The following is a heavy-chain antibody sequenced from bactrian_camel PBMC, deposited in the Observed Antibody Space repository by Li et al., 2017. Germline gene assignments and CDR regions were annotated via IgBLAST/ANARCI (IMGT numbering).Heavy chain of an antibody. Sequence: QLVESGGGSVQAGGSLRVSCAASGYTSSYCMGWFRQTPGKEREEVTSIYTASGRSTYADSVKDRFTISRDGAMMTLYLQMNDLKPEDTAMYYCAIGGATPCTVRGGSMPYDYWAKGPRSPSP. CDR1: GYTSSYC. CDR2: IYTASGRS. V-gene: IGHV3S28*01. J-gene: IGHJ4*01. D-gene: IGHD6*01.